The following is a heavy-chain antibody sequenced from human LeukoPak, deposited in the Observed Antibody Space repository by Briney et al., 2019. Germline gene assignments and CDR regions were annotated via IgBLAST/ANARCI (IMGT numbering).Heavy chain of an antibody. Sequence: ASVKVSCKASGYSFTGYYMHWVRQAPGQGLEWMGWINPNSGGTNYAQKFQGRVTMTRDTSISTAYMELSRLRSDDTAVYYCARVGWRRLWNFVDYWGQGTLVTVSS. D-gene: IGHD5-12*01. CDR3: ARVGWRRLWNFVDY. V-gene: IGHV1-2*02. CDR2: INPNSGGT. CDR1: GYSFTGYY. J-gene: IGHJ4*02.